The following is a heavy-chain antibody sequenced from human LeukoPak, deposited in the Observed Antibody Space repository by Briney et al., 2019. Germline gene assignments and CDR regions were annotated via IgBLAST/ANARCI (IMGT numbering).Heavy chain of an antibody. CDR3: AKDPAGTFWRNWFDP. CDR2: ISGSGGRT. J-gene: IGHJ5*02. V-gene: IGHV3-23*01. Sequence: GRSLRLSCVASGLTFSNYGMHWVRQAPGKGLEWVSAISGSGGRTYYADSVKGRFTISRDNSKNTLYLQMNSLRAEDTAVYYCAKDPAGTFWRNWFDPWGQGTLVTVSS. CDR1: GLTFSNYG. D-gene: IGHD6-13*01.